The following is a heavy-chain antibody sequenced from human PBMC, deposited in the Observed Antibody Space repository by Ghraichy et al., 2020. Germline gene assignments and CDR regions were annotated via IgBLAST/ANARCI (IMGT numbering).Heavy chain of an antibody. J-gene: IGHJ6*02. V-gene: IGHV3-21*01. Sequence: GGSLRLSCAASGFTFSSYSMNWVRQAPGKGLEWVSSISSSSSYIYYADSVKGRLTISRDNAKNSLYLQMNSLRAEDTAVYYCARFEEVYSGYAPYYYYGMDVWGQGTTVTVSS. CDR2: ISSSSSYI. D-gene: IGHD5-12*01. CDR3: ARFEEVYSGYAPYYYYGMDV. CDR1: GFTFSSYS.